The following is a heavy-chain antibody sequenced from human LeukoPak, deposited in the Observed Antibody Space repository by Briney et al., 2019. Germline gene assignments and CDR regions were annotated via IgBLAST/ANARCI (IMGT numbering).Heavy chain of an antibody. CDR3: ARRYYGSGSYYSSWFDP. D-gene: IGHD3-10*01. J-gene: IGHJ5*02. Sequence: GESLKISCKGSGYSFTSYWIGWVRQMPGKGLEWMGIIYPGDSDTRYSPSFQGQVTISADKSISTAYLQWSSLKASDTAMYYCARRYYGSGSYYSSWFDPWGQGTLVTVS. V-gene: IGHV5-51*01. CDR2: IYPGDSDT. CDR1: GYSFTSYW.